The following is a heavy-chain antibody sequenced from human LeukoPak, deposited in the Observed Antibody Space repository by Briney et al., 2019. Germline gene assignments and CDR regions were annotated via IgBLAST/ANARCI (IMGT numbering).Heavy chain of an antibody. CDR1: GFTFSSYA. D-gene: IGHD4-17*01. V-gene: IGHV3-23*01. CDR2: ISGSGGST. Sequence: PGGSLRLSCAASGFTFSSYAMSWVRQAPGKGLEWVSAISGSGGSTYYADSVKGRFTISRDNSKNTLYLQMNSLRAEDTAVYYCASLHLLTYGDYYYGMDVWGQGTTVTVSS. J-gene: IGHJ6*02. CDR3: ASLHLLTYGDYYYGMDV.